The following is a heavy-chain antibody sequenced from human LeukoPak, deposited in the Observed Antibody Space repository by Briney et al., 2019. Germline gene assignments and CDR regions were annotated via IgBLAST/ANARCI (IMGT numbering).Heavy chain of an antibody. CDR3: ARARRDDYGDYVDAFDI. CDR2: ISYDGSNK. J-gene: IGHJ3*02. CDR1: GVGSSDCA. D-gene: IGHD4-17*01. V-gene: IGHV3-30-3*01. Sequence: GGSLRLSCAGSGVGSSDCAMCWVRQEPREGLEGGAGISYDGSNKYYAASVKGRFTISRDNSKNTLYLQMNSLRAEDTAVYYCARARRDDYGDYVDAFDIWGQGTMVTVSS.